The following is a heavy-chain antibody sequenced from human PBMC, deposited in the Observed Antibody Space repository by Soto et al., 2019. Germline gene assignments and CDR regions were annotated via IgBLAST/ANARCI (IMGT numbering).Heavy chain of an antibody. CDR2: ISAYNGNT. J-gene: IGHJ6*02. Sequence: ASVKVSCKASGYTFTSYGISWVRQAPGQGLEWMGWISAYNGNTNYAQKFQGRVTMTRNTPISTAYMELSSLRSEDTAVYYCARRGDYVSFFYYYYGMDVWGQGTTVTVSS. CDR1: GYTFTSYG. CDR3: ARRGDYVSFFYYYYGMDV. V-gene: IGHV1-18*01. D-gene: IGHD4-17*01.